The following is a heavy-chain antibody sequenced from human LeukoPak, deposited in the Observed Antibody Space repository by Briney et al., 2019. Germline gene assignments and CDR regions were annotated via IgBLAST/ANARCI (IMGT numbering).Heavy chain of an antibody. Sequence: SETLSLTCAVYGGSFSGYYWSWIRQPPGKGLEWIGEINHSGSTNYNPSLKSRVTISVDTSKNQFSLKLSSVTAADTAVYYCARPDYYRGAGSYGGDYWGQGTLVTVSS. D-gene: IGHD3-10*01. V-gene: IGHV4-34*01. CDR1: GGSFSGYY. CDR2: INHSGST. CDR3: ARPDYYRGAGSYGGDY. J-gene: IGHJ4*02.